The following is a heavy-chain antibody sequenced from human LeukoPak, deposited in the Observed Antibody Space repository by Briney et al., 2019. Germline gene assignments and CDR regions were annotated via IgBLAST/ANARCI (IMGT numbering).Heavy chain of an antibody. CDR3: AREEVTTGAFDI. D-gene: IGHD2-21*02. CDR1: GFTFSNYA. Sequence: GGSLRLSCAASGFTFSNYAMHWARQAPGKGLEWVAVIWYDGSNKYYADSVRGRFTISRDNSKNTLYLQMNSLRAEDTAVYYCAREEVTTGAFDIWGQGTMVTVSS. CDR2: IWYDGSNK. V-gene: IGHV3-33*08. J-gene: IGHJ3*02.